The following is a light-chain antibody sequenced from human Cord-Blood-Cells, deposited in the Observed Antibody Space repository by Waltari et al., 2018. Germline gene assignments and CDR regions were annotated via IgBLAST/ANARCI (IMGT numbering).Light chain of an antibody. J-gene: IGKJ4*01. CDR2: DAS. Sequence: EIVLTQSPATLSLSPGDRATLSCRASQSVSSYLAWYQQKPGQAPRLLIYDASNRAPGIPDRFSGSGSGTDFTLPISSLEPEDFAVYYCQQRSNWLTFGGGTKVEIK. V-gene: IGKV3-11*01. CDR3: QQRSNWLT. CDR1: QSVSSY.